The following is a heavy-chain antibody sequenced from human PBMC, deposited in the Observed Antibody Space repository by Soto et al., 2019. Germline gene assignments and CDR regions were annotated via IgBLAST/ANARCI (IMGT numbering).Heavy chain of an antibody. Sequence: ASVKVSCKASGYTFTSYGISWVRQAPGQGLEWMGWISAYNGNTNYAQKLQGRVTMTTDTSTSTAYMELSRLRSDDTAVYYCARAGDRVTETAMDYYYGMDVWGQGTTVTVSS. J-gene: IGHJ6*02. D-gene: IGHD5-18*01. V-gene: IGHV1-18*04. CDR3: ARAGDRVTETAMDYYYGMDV. CDR2: ISAYNGNT. CDR1: GYTFTSYG.